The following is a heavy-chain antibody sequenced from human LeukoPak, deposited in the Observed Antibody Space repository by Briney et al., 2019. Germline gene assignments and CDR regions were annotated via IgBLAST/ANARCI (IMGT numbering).Heavy chain of an antibody. D-gene: IGHD3-9*01. CDR3: ARSERTYDILTGFDY. Sequence: SETLSLTCAVYGGSFSGYYWSWIRQPPGKGLEWIGEINHSGSTNYNPSLKSRVTISVDTSKNQFSLKLSSVTAADTAVYYCARSERTYDILTGFDYWGQGTLVTVSS. CDR2: INHSGST. J-gene: IGHJ4*02. V-gene: IGHV4-34*01. CDR1: GGSFSGYY.